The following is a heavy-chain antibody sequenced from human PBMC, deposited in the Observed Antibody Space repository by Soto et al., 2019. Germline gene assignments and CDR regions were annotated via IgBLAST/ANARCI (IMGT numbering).Heavy chain of an antibody. J-gene: IGHJ4*02. Sequence: QVQLVESGGGVVQPGRSLRLSCAASGFTFSSYGMHWVRQAPGKGLEWVAVISYDGSNKYYADSVKGRFTISRDNSKNTLYLQMNSLRAEDTAVYYCAKDPRLTDCSSTSCYVFGYSYFDYWGQGTLVTVSS. D-gene: IGHD2-2*01. CDR3: AKDPRLTDCSSTSCYVFGYSYFDY. CDR2: ISYDGSNK. V-gene: IGHV3-30*18. CDR1: GFTFSSYG.